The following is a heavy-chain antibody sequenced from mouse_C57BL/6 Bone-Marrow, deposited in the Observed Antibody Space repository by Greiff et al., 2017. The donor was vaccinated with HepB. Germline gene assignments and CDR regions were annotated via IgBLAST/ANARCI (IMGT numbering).Heavy chain of an antibody. V-gene: IGHV1-63*01. Sequence: QVQLQQSGAELVRPGTSVKMSCKASGYTFTNYWIGWAKQRPGHGLEWIGDIYPGGGYTNYNEKFKGKATLTADKSSSTAYMQFSSLTSEDSAIYYCARNYGYYFDYWGQGTTLTVSS. CDR2: IYPGGGYT. J-gene: IGHJ2*01. CDR3: ARNYGYYFDY. D-gene: IGHD1-1*01. CDR1: GYTFTNYW.